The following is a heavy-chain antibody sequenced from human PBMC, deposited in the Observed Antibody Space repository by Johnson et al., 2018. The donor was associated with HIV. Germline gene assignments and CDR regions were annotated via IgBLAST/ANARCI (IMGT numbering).Heavy chain of an antibody. Sequence: QMLLVESGGGVVQPGRSLRLSCEASGFTFSSYAIHWVRQAPGKGLEWVAIISYDGSNKYYADSVKGRFTISRDNSKNTLYLQMNSLRAEDTAVYYCARAPRAAEGAFDIWGQGTMVTGSS. V-gene: IGHV3-30*04. CDR3: ARAPRAAEGAFDI. CDR1: GFTFSSYA. D-gene: IGHD6-13*01. CDR2: ISYDGSNK. J-gene: IGHJ3*02.